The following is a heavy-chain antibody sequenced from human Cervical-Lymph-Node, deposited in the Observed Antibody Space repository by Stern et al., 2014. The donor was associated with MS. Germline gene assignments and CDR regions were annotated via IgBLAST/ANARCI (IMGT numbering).Heavy chain of an antibody. J-gene: IGHJ6*02. V-gene: IGHV3-20*01. CDR3: ARAFCTGGVCYSFPFYGMDV. CDR2: IHWNGGST. Sequence: EMQLVESGGGVVRPGRSLRLSCAASGFTFEDYGMSWVRQAPGKGLEWVAAIHWNGGSTVYAGSVQGRFTISRDNAKNSLYLQMNSLRAEDTALYHCARAFCTGGVCYSFPFYGMDVWGQGTTVTVSS. D-gene: IGHD2-8*02. CDR1: GFTFEDYG.